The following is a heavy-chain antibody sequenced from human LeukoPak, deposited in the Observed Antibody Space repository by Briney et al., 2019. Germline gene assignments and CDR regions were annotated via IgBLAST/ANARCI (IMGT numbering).Heavy chain of an antibody. D-gene: IGHD3-3*01. CDR3: ARAGVVMRNLDAFDI. CDR1: GFTFISYS. J-gene: IGHJ3*02. V-gene: IGHV3-64*01. CDR2: ISGNVNST. Sequence: GGSLRLSCAAYGFTFISYSMHWVRQAPGEVLEYVSAISGNVNSTYYANSVKGRFTISRDNSKNTLYLEMGSLRAQDMTVYYCARAGVVMRNLDAFDIWGQGTMVTVSS.